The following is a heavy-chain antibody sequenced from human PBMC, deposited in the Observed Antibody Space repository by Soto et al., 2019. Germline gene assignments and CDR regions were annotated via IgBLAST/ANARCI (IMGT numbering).Heavy chain of an antibody. D-gene: IGHD3-10*01. Sequence: SETLSLTCAVYGGSFSGYYWSWIRQPPGKGLEWIGEINHSGSTNYNPSLKSRVTISVDTSKNQFSLKLSSVTAADTAVYYCARSHPLWFGESNYPNWGQGTLVTVSS. CDR3: ARSHPLWFGESNYPN. V-gene: IGHV4-34*01. J-gene: IGHJ4*02. CDR2: INHSGST. CDR1: GGSFSGYY.